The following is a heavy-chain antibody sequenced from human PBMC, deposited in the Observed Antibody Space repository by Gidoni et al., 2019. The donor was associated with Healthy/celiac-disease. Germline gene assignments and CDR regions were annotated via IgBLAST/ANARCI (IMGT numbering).Heavy chain of an antibody. CDR1: GFPFSNAW. D-gene: IGHD3-10*01. Sequence: EVQLVESGGGLVKPGGSLRLSCAASGFPFSNAWMSWVRQAPGKGLEWVGRIKSKTDGGTTDYAAPVKGRFTISRDDSKNTLYLQMNSLKTEDTAVYYCTTELRDGSGSWDYWGQGTLVTVSS. CDR3: TTELRDGSGSWDY. J-gene: IGHJ4*02. V-gene: IGHV3-15*01. CDR2: IKSKTDGGTT.